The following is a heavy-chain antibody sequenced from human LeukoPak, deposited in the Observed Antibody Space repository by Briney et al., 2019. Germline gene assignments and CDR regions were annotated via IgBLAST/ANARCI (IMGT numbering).Heavy chain of an antibody. CDR1: GGSISSYY. V-gene: IGHV4-59*01. D-gene: IGHD6-13*01. Sequence: PSETLSLTCTVSGGSISSYYWSWLRQPPGKGLEWIAYIYYSGTTNYNPSLRGRVTISVDTSKNQFSLKMSSVTAADTAVYYCARRGYSSSWYFDYWGQGTLVTVSS. CDR2: IYYSGTT. J-gene: IGHJ4*02. CDR3: ARRGYSSSWYFDY.